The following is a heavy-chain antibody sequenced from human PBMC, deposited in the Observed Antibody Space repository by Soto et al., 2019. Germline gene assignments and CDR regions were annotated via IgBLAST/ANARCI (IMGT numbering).Heavy chain of an antibody. V-gene: IGHV3-30*18. CDR2: ISYGGSDK. CDR1: GLTFRDYG. CDR3: AKDVLPTYYYDLSGYRPDY. Sequence: GGSLRLSCAASGLTFRDYGLHCVRQVPGKGLGWVAVISYGGSDKYFADSVRGRFTISRDNSKNTLYLQMNSLRAGDTAVYYCAKDVLPTYYYDLSGYRPDYWGQGT. J-gene: IGHJ4*02. D-gene: IGHD3-22*01.